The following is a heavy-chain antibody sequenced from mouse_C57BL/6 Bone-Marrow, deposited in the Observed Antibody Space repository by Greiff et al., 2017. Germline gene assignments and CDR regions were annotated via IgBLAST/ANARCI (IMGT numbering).Heavy chain of an antibody. CDR3: AREVDGYYVRYFDV. CDR1: GFSLTSYG. D-gene: IGHD2-3*01. J-gene: IGHJ1*03. Sequence: QVQLKQSGPGLVQPSQSLSITCTVSGFSLTSYGVHWVRQSPGKGLEWLGVIWSGGSTDYNAAFISRLSISKDNSKSQVFFKMNSLQADDTAIYYCAREVDGYYVRYFDVWGTGTTVTVSS. V-gene: IGHV2-2*01. CDR2: IWSGGST.